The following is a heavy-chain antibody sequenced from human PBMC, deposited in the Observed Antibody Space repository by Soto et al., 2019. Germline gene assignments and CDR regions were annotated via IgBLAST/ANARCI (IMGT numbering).Heavy chain of an antibody. D-gene: IGHD2-2*01. Sequence: SETLSLTCAVSGGSISSGGYSWSWIRQPPGKGLEWIGYIYHSGSTYYNPSLKSRVTISVDRSKNQFSLKLSSVTAADTAVYYCARASCTSCYHNWFDPWGQGTLVTVSS. J-gene: IGHJ5*02. V-gene: IGHV4-30-2*01. CDR1: GGSISSGGYS. CDR3: ARASCTSCYHNWFDP. CDR2: IYHSGST.